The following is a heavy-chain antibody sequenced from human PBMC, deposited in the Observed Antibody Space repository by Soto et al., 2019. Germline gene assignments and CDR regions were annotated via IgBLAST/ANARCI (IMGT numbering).Heavy chain of an antibody. CDR2: FDPEDGET. CDR3: ATGPPQQQLALFDY. V-gene: IGHV1-24*01. Sequence: GASVKVSCKVSGYTLTELSMHWVRQAPGKGLEWMGGFDPEDGETIYAQKFQGRVTMTEDTSTDTAYMELSSLRSEDTAVYYCATGPPQQQLALFDYWGQGTLVTVSS. CDR1: GYTLTELS. D-gene: IGHD6-13*01. J-gene: IGHJ4*02.